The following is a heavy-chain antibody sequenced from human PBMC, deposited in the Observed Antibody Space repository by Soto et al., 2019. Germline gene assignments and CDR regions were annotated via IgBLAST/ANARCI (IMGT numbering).Heavy chain of an antibody. CDR1: GGSISSYY. V-gene: IGHV4-59*01. CDR2: IYYSGST. D-gene: IGHD6-19*01. J-gene: IGHJ4*02. CDR3: ARGYNGGWYLNDY. Sequence: TLSLTCTVSGGSISSYYWSWIRQPPGKGLEWIGYIYYSGSTNYNPSLKSRVAISVDTSKNQFSLKLRSVTAADTAIYYCARGYNGGWYLNDYWGQGTLVTVSS.